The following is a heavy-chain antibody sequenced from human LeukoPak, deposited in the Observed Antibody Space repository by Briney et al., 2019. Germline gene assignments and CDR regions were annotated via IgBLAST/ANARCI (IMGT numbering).Heavy chain of an antibody. CDR2: ISGSGGST. J-gene: IGHJ4*02. Sequence: GGSLRLSCAASGFTFSSYAMSWVRQAPGRGLEWVSAISGSGGSTYYADSVKGRFTISRDNSKNTLYLQMNSLRAEDTAVYYCAKGVTGYDYVWGSYRGDYFDCWGQGTLVTVSS. CDR1: GFTFSSYA. CDR3: AKGVTGYDYVWGSYRGDYFDC. D-gene: IGHD3-16*02. V-gene: IGHV3-23*01.